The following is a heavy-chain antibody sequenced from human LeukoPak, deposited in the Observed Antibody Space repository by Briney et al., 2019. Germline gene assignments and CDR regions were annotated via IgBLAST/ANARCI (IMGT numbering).Heavy chain of an antibody. D-gene: IGHD6-19*01. Sequence: SETLSLTCTVSGGSISSYYWSWIRQPPGKGLEWIGYIYYSGSTNYNPSLKSRVTISVDTSKNQFSLKLSSVTASDTAVYYCAGFGYSRGWFDYGGRGTLATVSS. CDR3: AGFGYSRGWFDY. CDR1: GGSISSYY. J-gene: IGHJ4*02. V-gene: IGHV4-59*01. CDR2: IYYSGST.